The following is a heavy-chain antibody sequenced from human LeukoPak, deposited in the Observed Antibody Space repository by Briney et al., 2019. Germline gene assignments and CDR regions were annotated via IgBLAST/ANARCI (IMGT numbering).Heavy chain of an antibody. J-gene: IGHJ4*02. CDR3: ARFLGYCSSTSCYRFDY. CDR1: GGSISSGGYY. V-gene: IGHV4-31*03. CDR2: IYYSGST. Sequence: KALETLSLTCTVSGGSISSGGYYWSWIRQHPGKGLDWIGYIYYSGSTYHNPSLKSRVTISVDTSKNQLSLQLSSVTAADTAVYYCARFLGYCSSTSCYRFDYWGQGTLVTVSS. D-gene: IGHD2-2*01.